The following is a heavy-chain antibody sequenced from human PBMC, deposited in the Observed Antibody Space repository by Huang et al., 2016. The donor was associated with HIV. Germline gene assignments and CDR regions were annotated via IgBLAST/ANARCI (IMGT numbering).Heavy chain of an antibody. D-gene: IGHD3-3*01. J-gene: IGHJ4*02. CDR1: GFSITTDGAG. Sequence: QITLKESGPTLVKPTQTLTLTCTFSGFSITTDGAGVGWIRQPPGKALEVLALIFWDDDKRYSPSLKNRLSITKDTYKNQVVLTMTNMDPVDTATYFCAHRQTYDFWSVSFDSWGQGTLVTVSS. CDR3: AHRQTYDFWSVSFDS. CDR2: IFWDDDK. V-gene: IGHV2-5*02.